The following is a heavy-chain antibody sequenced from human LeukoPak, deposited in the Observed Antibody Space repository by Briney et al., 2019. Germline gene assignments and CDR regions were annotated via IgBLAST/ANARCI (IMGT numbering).Heavy chain of an antibody. Sequence: PSETLSLTCTVSGGSVSSGSYYWSWIRQPPGKGLEWIGYICYSGSPNYNPSLKSRVTISVDTSKNQFSLKLSSVTAADTAVYYCARGMGDYYDSSGYYENWFDPWGQGTLVTVSS. D-gene: IGHD3-22*01. CDR1: GGSVSSGSYY. CDR2: ICYSGSP. CDR3: ARGMGDYYDSSGYYENWFDP. V-gene: IGHV4-61*01. J-gene: IGHJ5*02.